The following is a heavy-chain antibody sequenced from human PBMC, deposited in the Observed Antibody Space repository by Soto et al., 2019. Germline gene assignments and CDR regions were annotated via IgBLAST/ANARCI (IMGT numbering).Heavy chain of an antibody. CDR3: ARQIYDSDTGPNFQYYFDS. Sequence: PGESLKISCKGSGYSFAGHWITWVRQKPGKGLEWMGRIDPSDSQTYYSPSFRGHVTISVTKSITTVFLQWSSLRASDTAMYYCARQIYDSDTGPNFQYYFDSWGQGTLVTVSS. CDR1: GYSFAGHW. J-gene: IGHJ4*02. V-gene: IGHV5-10-1*01. D-gene: IGHD3-22*01. CDR2: IDPSDSQT.